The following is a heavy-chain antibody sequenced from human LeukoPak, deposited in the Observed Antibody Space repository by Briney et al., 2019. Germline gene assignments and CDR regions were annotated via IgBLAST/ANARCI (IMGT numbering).Heavy chain of an antibody. CDR3: ARAAAETGAFRDNWFDP. CDR2: ISGTGGST. J-gene: IGHJ5*02. D-gene: IGHD6-13*01. CDR1: GFTFSTYA. V-gene: IGHV3-23*01. Sequence: GGSLRLSCAASGFTFSTYAMTWVRQAPGKGLEWVSLISGTGGSTYYADSVKGRFTISRDNSKNTLYLQMSSLRAEDTALYYCARAAAETGAFRDNWFDPWGQGTLVTVSS.